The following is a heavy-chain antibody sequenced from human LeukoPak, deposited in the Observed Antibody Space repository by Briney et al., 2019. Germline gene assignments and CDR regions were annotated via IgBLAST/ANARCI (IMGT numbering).Heavy chain of an antibody. CDR1: GFTFSSYA. V-gene: IGHV3-30*02. D-gene: IGHD5-24*01. CDR2: IRYDGSNK. CDR3: ANSDVEMATGGFDY. Sequence: GGSLRLSCAASGFTFSSYAMSWVRQAPGKGLEWVAFIRYDGSNKYYADSVKGRFTISRDNSKNTLYLQMNSLRAEDTAVYYCANSDVEMATGGFDYWGQGTLVTVSS. J-gene: IGHJ4*02.